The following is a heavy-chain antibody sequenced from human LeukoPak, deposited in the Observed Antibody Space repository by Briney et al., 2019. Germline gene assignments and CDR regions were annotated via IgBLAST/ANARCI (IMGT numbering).Heavy chain of an antibody. CDR3: ASDLYSYGHY. Sequence: SQTLSLTCTVSGGSISSGDYYWGWIRQPPGKGLEWIGEINHSGSTNYNPSLKSRVTISVDTSKNQFSLKLSSVTAADTAVYYCASDLYSYGHYWGQGTLVTVSS. V-gene: IGHV4-39*07. CDR2: INHSGST. CDR1: GGSISSGDYY. D-gene: IGHD5-18*01. J-gene: IGHJ4*02.